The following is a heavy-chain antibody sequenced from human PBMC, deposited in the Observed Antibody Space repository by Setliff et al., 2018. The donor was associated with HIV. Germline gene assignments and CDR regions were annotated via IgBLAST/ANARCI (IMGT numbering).Heavy chain of an antibody. CDR1: GFNFSSYF. D-gene: IGHD2-2*01. CDR3: ARRGYCSSTTCYYDY. Sequence: PGGSLRLSCAASGFNFSSYFMHWVRQAPGKGLEYVSAISSNGGSTYYADSVKGRFTISRDNSKNTLYLQMGSLRAEDMAVYYCARRGYCSSTTCYYDYWGQGTLVTVSS. J-gene: IGHJ4*02. CDR2: ISSNGGST. V-gene: IGHV3-64*02.